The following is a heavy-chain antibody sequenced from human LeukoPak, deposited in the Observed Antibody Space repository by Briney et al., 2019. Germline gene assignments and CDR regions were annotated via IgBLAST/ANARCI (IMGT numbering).Heavy chain of an antibody. Sequence: GESLKISCKGSGYSFSNYWIAWVRQMPGKGLEWMGIIYPGDSDTTYSPSFQGQVTISADKSISTAYLQWSSLKASDTAMYYCARPGSSSWHGWFDPWGQGTLVTVSS. J-gene: IGHJ5*02. CDR2: IYPGDSDT. D-gene: IGHD6-13*01. CDR1: GYSFSNYW. V-gene: IGHV5-51*01. CDR3: ARPGSSSWHGWFDP.